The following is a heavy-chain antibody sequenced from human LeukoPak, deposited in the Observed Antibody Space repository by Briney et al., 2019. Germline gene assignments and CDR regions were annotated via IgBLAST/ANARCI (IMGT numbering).Heavy chain of an antibody. J-gene: IGHJ4*02. V-gene: IGHV3-30*03. D-gene: IGHD6-19*01. CDR3: AREPTSGWLGFDY. CDR2: MSYDGSNK. CDR1: GFTFSSYG. Sequence: GGSLRLSCAASGFTFSSYGMNWVRQAPGKGLEWVAIMSYDGSNKYYADSVKGRFTISRDSSKNTLYLQMGSLRAEDMAVYYCAREPTSGWLGFDYWGQGTLVTVSS.